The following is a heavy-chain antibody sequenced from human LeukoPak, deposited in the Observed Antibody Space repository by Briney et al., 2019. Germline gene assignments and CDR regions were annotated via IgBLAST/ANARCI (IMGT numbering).Heavy chain of an antibody. Sequence: GGSLRLSCAASGFTFSSYGMYWVRQAPGKGLEWVAVISFDGSNKYYADSVRGRFTVPRDNSKDTLSLQMNSLRAEDTAVYYCAKGEIGAVAGLLDYWGQGILVTVSS. J-gene: IGHJ4*02. D-gene: IGHD6-19*01. CDR1: GFTFSSYG. CDR3: AKGEIGAVAGLLDY. CDR2: ISFDGSNK. V-gene: IGHV3-30*18.